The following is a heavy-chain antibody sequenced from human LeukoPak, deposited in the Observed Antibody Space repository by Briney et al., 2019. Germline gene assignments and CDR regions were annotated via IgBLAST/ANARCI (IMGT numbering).Heavy chain of an antibody. V-gene: IGHV3-30*18. D-gene: IGHD6-13*01. CDR2: ISFDGSNK. Sequence: PGGSLRLFCAASGFTFSSYGMPWVRQAPGKGLEWVAIISFDGSNKYYADSVQGRFTVSRDNSKNTLDLQMNSLRAEDTAAYYCAKDQQVAAGNYFYYGMDVWGQGTTVTVSS. J-gene: IGHJ6*02. CDR3: AKDQQVAAGNYFYYGMDV. CDR1: GFTFSSYG.